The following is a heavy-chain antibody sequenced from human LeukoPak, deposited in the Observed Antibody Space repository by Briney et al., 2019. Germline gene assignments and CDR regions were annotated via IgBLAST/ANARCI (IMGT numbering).Heavy chain of an antibody. Sequence: ASVKVSCKASGGTFSSYAISWVRQAPGQGLEWMGRIIPILGIANYAQKFQGRVTITADKSTSTFYIEVSSLKSEDTAVYYCARDDHAWAFDFWGQGTLVTVSS. D-gene: IGHD2-2*01. V-gene: IGHV1-69*04. CDR2: IIPILGIA. CDR1: GGTFSSYA. CDR3: ARDDHAWAFDF. J-gene: IGHJ4*02.